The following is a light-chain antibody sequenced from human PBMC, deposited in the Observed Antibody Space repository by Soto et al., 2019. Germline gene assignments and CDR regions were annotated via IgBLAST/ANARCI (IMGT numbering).Light chain of an antibody. Sequence: QSALTQPASVSGSPGQSITISCTGTSNDVGGYNYVSWYQQHPGKAPKLMIYDVSNRPSGVSNRFSGSKSGNTASLTISGLQAEDEADYYCGSYASGGAYVFGTGTKVTVL. CDR1: SNDVGGYNY. V-gene: IGLV2-14*01. J-gene: IGLJ1*01. CDR3: GSYASGGAYV. CDR2: DVS.